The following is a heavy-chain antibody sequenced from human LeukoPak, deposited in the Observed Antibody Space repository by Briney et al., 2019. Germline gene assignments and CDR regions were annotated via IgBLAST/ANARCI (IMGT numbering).Heavy chain of an antibody. CDR2: IIPIFGTA. V-gene: IGHV1-69*05. D-gene: IGHD3-22*01. Sequence: GASVKVSCKASGGTFSSYAISWVRQAPGQGLEWMGRIIPIFGTANYAQKFQGRVTITTDESTSTAYMELSSLRSEDTAVYYCARGDYYDSSGYFRFGYWGQGTLVTVSS. CDR1: GGTFSSYA. J-gene: IGHJ4*02. CDR3: ARGDYYDSSGYFRFGY.